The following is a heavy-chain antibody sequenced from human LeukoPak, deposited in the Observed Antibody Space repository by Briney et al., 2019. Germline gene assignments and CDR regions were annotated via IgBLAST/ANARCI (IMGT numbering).Heavy chain of an antibody. CDR2: IKEDGSEK. D-gene: IGHD2-15*01. J-gene: IGHJ5*02. CDR3: ARGVVVVVAATTGPFDP. CDR1: GFTFSSYW. V-gene: IGHV3-7*01. Sequence: GGSLRLSCAASGFTFSSYWISWVRQPPGKGLEWVANIKEDGSEKYYADSVKGRFTISRDNSKKTLYVQMNSLRAEDTAVYYCARGVVVVVAATTGPFDPWGQGTLVTVSS.